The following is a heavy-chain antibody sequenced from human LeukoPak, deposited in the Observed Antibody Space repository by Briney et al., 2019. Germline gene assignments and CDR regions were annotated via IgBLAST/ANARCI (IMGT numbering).Heavy chain of an antibody. CDR1: GGSISSYY. J-gene: IGHJ4*02. D-gene: IGHD2-15*01. V-gene: IGHV4-4*07. Sequence: SETLSLTCTVSGGSISSYYWSWIRQPAGQGLEWIGRIYTSGSTGYNPSLKSRVTMSVDTSKNQFSLKLSSVTAADTAAYYCARVDLRAAYFDYWGQGTLVTVSS. CDR2: IYTSGST. CDR3: ARVDLRAAYFDY.